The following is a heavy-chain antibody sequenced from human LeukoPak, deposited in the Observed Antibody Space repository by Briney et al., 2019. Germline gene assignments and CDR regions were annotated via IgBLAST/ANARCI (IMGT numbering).Heavy chain of an antibody. CDR1: GGSISGYY. Sequence: SETLSLTCTVSGGSISGYYWSWIRQSPGKGLEWIGEINHSGSTNYNPSLKSRVTISVDTSKNQFSLKLTSVTAADTAVYYCARPLGQGNEYGMDVWGQGTTVAVSS. J-gene: IGHJ6*02. V-gene: IGHV4-34*01. CDR3: ARPLGQGNEYGMDV. D-gene: IGHD1-1*01. CDR2: INHSGST.